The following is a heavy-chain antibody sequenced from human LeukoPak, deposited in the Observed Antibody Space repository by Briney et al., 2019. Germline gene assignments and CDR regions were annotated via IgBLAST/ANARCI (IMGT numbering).Heavy chain of an antibody. V-gene: IGHV3-30*02. Sequence: GGSLRLSCAASGFTFSNYGMHWVRQAPGKGLEWVAFIRYDGSNKYYADSVKGRFTISRDNSKNTVYLQMNSLRAEDTAAYYCALYQIATIAGSDYWGQGTLVTVSS. CDR2: IRYDGSNK. D-gene: IGHD5-24*01. J-gene: IGHJ4*02. CDR3: ALYQIATIAGSDY. CDR1: GFTFSNYG.